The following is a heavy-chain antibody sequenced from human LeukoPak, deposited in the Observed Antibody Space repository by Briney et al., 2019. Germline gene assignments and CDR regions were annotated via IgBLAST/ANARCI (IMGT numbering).Heavy chain of an antibody. CDR1: GLTFSSYG. J-gene: IGHJ4*02. Sequence: PVGSLRLSRAASGLTFSSYGMHWVRQAPGTGLGWVAFLRYDGSYKHYADSVTGRFTISRDNSKNTLYMKMNSLRADETAVYYCPRDPGRYGSGSYPFYWGQGTLVTVSS. CDR2: LRYDGSYK. CDR3: PRDPGRYGSGSYPFY. V-gene: IGHV3-30*02. D-gene: IGHD3-10*01.